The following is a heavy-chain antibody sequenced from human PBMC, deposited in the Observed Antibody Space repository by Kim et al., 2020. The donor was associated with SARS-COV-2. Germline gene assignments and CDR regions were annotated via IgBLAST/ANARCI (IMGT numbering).Heavy chain of an antibody. J-gene: IGHJ6*01. CDR2: INHSGST. Sequence: SETLSLTCAVYGGSFSGYYWSWIRQPPGRGLEWIGEINHSGSTNYNPSLKSRVTISVDTSKNQFSLKLSSVTAADTAVYYCARGPRPPYYYGSGSYQYG. CDR3: ARGPRPPYYYGSGSYQYG. D-gene: IGHD3-10*01. V-gene: IGHV4-34*01. CDR1: GGSFSGYY.